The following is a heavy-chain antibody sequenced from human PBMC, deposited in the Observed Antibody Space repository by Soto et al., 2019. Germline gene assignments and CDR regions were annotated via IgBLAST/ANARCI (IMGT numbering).Heavy chain of an antibody. CDR1: GYSISLGYY. D-gene: IGHD3-9*01. J-gene: IGHJ5*02. Sequence: SETLSLTCAVSGYSISLGYYWGWIRQPPGKGLEWIGSIYHSGNTYYNPSLRSRVTISADTSENKFSLTLKSVTAADTAVYFCARDFERSAIGPWGQGTSVTVSS. CDR3: ARDFERSAIGP. V-gene: IGHV4-38-2*01. CDR2: IYHSGNT.